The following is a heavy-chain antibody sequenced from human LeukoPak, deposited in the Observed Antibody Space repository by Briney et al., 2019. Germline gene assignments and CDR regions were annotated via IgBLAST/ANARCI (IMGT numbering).Heavy chain of an antibody. CDR3: ARMVRGVIDAFEI. J-gene: IGHJ3*02. CDR1: GGSISSYY. D-gene: IGHD3-10*01. V-gene: IGHV4-59*01. Sequence: SETLSLTCTVSGGSISSYYWSWIRQRPGKGLEGIAYIYYSGTTKYNASPKSRVTMSVDTSKNQFSLKLSSVTAADTAVYYCARMVRGVIDAFEIWGQGTMVTVSS. CDR2: IYYSGTT.